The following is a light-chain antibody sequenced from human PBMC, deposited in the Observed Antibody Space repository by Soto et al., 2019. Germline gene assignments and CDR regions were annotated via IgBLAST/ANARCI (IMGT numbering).Light chain of an antibody. V-gene: IGLV2-23*02. CDR3: CSFAGNYPYV. J-gene: IGLJ1*01. CDR2: DVT. CDR1: SSDIGNYNL. Sequence: QSVLTQPASVSGSPGQSITISCTGTSSDIGNYNLISWYQQHPGKAPKLMIYDVTKRPSGVPDRFSGSKSGNTASLTISGLQAEDEADYYCCSFAGNYPYVFGTGTKLTVL.